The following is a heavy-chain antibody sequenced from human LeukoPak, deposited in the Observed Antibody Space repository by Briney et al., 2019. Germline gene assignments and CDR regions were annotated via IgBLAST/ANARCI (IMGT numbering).Heavy chain of an antibody. V-gene: IGHV4-38-2*01. J-gene: IGHJ5*02. CDR3: ARFESTSGRGFDP. Sequence: SETLSLTCAVSGYSISSGYYWGWIRQPPGKGLEWIGTIYHSGTTYYNPSLKSRVAISLGTSKNQFSLNLRSVTAADTAVYYCARFESTSGRGFDPWGQGTLVTVSS. D-gene: IGHD2-2*01. CDR2: IYHSGTT. CDR1: GYSISSGYY.